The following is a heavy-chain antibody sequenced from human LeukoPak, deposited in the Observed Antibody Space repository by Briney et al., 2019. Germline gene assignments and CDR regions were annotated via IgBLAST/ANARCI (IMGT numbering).Heavy chain of an antibody. CDR2: INHSGST. Sequence: GSLRLSCAASGFTFSDYYMNWIRQAPGKGLEWIGEINHSGSTNYNPSLKSRVTISVDTSKNQFSLKLSSVTAADTAVYYCARHGTDYWGQGTLVTVSS. CDR1: GFTFSDYY. V-gene: IGHV4-34*01. CDR3: ARHGTDY. J-gene: IGHJ4*02.